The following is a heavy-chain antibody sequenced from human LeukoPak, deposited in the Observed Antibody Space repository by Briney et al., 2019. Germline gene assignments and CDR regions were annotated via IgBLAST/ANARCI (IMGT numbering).Heavy chain of an antibody. CDR1: GDSVSSNSAA. D-gene: IGHD7-27*01. CDR3: ASFLLNWGSSLYYYYYYMDV. Sequence: SQTLSLTCAISGDSVSSNSAAWHWIRQSPSRGLEWLGRTYYRSKWYSDYAVSVKSRITINPDTSKNQFSLKLSSVTAADTAVYYCASFLLNWGSSLYYYYYYMDVWGKGTTVTVSS. V-gene: IGHV6-1*01. CDR2: TYYRSKWYS. J-gene: IGHJ6*03.